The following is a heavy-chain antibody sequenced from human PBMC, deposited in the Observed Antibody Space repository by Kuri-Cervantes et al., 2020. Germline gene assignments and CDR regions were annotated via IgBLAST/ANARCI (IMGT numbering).Heavy chain of an antibody. J-gene: IGHJ5*02. V-gene: IGHV1-8*01. Sequence: GSVTVSCMASGYTFTSYDINWVRQATGQGLEWMGWMNPNSGNTGYAQKFQGRVTMTRNTSISTAYMELSSLRSEDTAVYYCARDFDTMVRGVFDPWGQGTLVTVSS. CDR1: GYTFTSYD. D-gene: IGHD3-10*01. CDR3: ARDFDTMVRGVFDP. CDR2: MNPNSGNT.